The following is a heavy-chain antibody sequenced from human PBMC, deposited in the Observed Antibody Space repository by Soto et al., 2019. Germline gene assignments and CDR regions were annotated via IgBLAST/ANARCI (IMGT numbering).Heavy chain of an antibody. D-gene: IGHD1-1*01. CDR1: GYTFTSYD. CDR2: MNPNSGNT. J-gene: IGHJ5*02. Sequence: QVQLVQSGAEVKKPGASVKVSCKASGYTFTSYDINWVRQATGQGLEWMGWMNPNSGNTGYAQKFQGRVTMTRNTYISTAYMELSSLRSEDTAVYYCASLFMVDGTLPSWGQGTLVTVSS. CDR3: ASLFMVDGTLPS. V-gene: IGHV1-8*01.